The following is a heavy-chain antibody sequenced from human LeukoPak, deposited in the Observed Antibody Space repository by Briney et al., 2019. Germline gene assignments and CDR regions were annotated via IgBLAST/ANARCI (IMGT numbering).Heavy chain of an antibody. D-gene: IGHD1-1*01. J-gene: IGHJ4*02. V-gene: IGHV4-59*08. CDR3: ARAQYQNWYGKFDY. CDR2: IYHSGST. Sequence: PSETLSLTCSVSGGSMSSYYWSWIRQSPGKGLEWIGYIYHSGSTDYNSSLKSRVTISEDTTKNQFSLKLSSVTAADTAVYYCARAQYQNWYGKFDYWGQGTLVSVSS. CDR1: GGSMSSYY.